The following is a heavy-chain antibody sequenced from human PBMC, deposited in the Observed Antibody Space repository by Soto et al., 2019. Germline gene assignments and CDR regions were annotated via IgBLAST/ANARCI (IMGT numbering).Heavy chain of an antibody. J-gene: IGHJ4*02. D-gene: IGHD6-13*01. Sequence: SEILCLTCTVSDGSFISSSDYWGWVRKPPGKRLEWIGSISYSGSTYYKSSLNNQVTISVDTSKNQFSLNLISVTAADTAVYYCVRHDTGMGAAGTYRYFDDWSQGTLVTVSS. CDR1: DGSFISSSDY. V-gene: IGHV4-39*01. CDR3: VRHDTGMGAAGTYRYFDD. CDR2: ISYSGST.